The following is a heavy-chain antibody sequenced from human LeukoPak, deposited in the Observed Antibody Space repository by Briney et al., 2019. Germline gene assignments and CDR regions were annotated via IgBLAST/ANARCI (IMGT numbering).Heavy chain of an antibody. CDR2: IIPIFGTA. J-gene: IGHJ6*03. V-gene: IGHV1-69*01. Sequence: ASGKVSCTSSGGTFSSYAINWVRQAPGQGLELMGGIIPIFGTANYAQKFQGRVTITADESTSTAYMELSSLRSEDTAVYYCHYGSGSYYYYMGVWGKGTTVTISS. D-gene: IGHD3-10*01. CDR3: HYGSGSYYYYMGV. CDR1: GGTFSSYA.